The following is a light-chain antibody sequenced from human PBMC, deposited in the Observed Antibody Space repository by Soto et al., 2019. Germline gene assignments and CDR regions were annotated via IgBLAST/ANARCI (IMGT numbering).Light chain of an antibody. CDR3: QQYGGSRMYT. CDR2: GAS. J-gene: IGKJ2*01. V-gene: IGKV3-20*01. CDR1: QSVSSSY. Sequence: EIVLMQSPGTLSLSPGERATLSCRASQSVSSSYLAWHQQKPGQAPRLLIYGASSRATGIPDRFSGSGSGTDFTLTISRLEPEDFAVYYCQQYGGSRMYTFGQGTKLEIK.